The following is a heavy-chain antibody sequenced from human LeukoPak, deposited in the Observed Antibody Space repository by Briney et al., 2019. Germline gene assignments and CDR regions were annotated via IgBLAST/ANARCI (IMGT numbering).Heavy chain of an antibody. CDR1: GFTFSSYE. V-gene: IGHV3-48*03. CDR3: ARVHDYGDYTPSYYYYYMDV. CDR2: ISSSGSTI. D-gene: IGHD4-17*01. Sequence: GGSLRLSCAASGFTFSSYEMNWVRQAPGKGLEWVSYISSSGSTIYYADSVKGRFTISRDNAKNSLYLQMNSLRAEDTAVYYCARVHDYGDYTPSYYYYYMDVWGKGTTVTISS. J-gene: IGHJ6*03.